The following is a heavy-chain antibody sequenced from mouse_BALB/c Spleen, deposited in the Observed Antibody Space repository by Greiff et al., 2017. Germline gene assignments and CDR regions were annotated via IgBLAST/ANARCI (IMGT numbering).Heavy chain of an antibody. V-gene: IGHV5-17*02. CDR1: GFTFSSFG. CDR3: AREDTMIPYFDD. J-gene: IGHJ2*01. D-gene: IGHD2-4*01. Sequence: EVKLVESGGGLVQPGGSRKLSCAASGFTFSSFGMHWVRQAPEKGLEWVAYISSGSSTIYYADTVKGRFTISRDNPKNTLFLQMTSLRSEDTAMYYCAREDTMIPYFDDWGQGTTLTVSS. CDR2: ISSGSSTI.